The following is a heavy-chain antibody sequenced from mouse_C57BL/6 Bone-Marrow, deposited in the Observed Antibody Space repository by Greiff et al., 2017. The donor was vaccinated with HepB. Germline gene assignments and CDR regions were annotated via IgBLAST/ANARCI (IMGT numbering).Heavy chain of an antibody. CDR1: GYTFTDYY. CDR3: ARGDQLTGGWYFDV. Sequence: QVQLQQSGAELVRPGASVKLSCKASGYTFTDYYINWVKQRPGQGLEWIARIYPGSGNTYYNEKFKGKATLTAEKSSSTAYMQLSSLTSEDSAVYCCARGDQLTGGWYFDVWGTGTTVTVSA. V-gene: IGHV1-76*01. CDR2: IYPGSGNT. J-gene: IGHJ1*03. D-gene: IGHD4-1*01.